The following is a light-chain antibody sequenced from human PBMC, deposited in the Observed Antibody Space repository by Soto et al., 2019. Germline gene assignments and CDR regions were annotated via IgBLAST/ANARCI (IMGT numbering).Light chain of an antibody. CDR2: GVS. CDR3: SSYTITSAPV. CDR1: SSDIGGYNY. Sequence: QSVLTQPASLFGSPGQSITISCTGTSSDIGGYNYVSWYQKHPGEAPKLVIYGVSNRPSGVSNRFSGSKFDNTASLTISGLQDDDEADYYCSSYTITSAPVFGTGTKVTVL. J-gene: IGLJ1*01. V-gene: IGLV2-14*03.